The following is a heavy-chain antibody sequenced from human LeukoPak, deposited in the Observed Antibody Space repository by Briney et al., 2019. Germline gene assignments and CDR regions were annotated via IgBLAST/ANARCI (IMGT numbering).Heavy chain of an antibody. CDR3: ARDYATLNAFDI. V-gene: IGHV4-59*01. Sequence: SETLSLTCTVSGSSISSYYWSWIRQPPGKGLEWIGYIYYSGSTNYNPSLKSRVTISVDTSKNQFSLKLSSVTAADTAVYYCARDYATLNAFDIWGQGTMVTVSS. CDR1: GSSISSYY. CDR2: IYYSGST. J-gene: IGHJ3*02. D-gene: IGHD3-16*01.